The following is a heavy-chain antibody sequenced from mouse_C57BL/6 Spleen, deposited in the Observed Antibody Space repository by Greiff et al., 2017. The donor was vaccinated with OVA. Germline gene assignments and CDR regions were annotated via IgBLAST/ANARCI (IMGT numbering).Heavy chain of an antibody. CDR1: GYTFTEYT. D-gene: IGHD1-1*01. J-gene: IGHJ1*03. Sequence: LQESGAELVKPGASVKLSCKASGYTFTEYTIHWVKQRSGQGLEWIGWFYPGSGSIKYNEKFKDKATLTADKSSSTVYMELSRLTSEDSAVYFCARHEGAIYYYGSSYFDVWGTGPTVTVSS. CDR3: ARHEGAIYYYGSSYFDV. V-gene: IGHV1-62-2*01. CDR2: FYPGSGSI.